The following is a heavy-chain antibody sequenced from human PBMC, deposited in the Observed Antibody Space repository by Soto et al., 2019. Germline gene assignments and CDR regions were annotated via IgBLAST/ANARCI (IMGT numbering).Heavy chain of an antibody. CDR2: IDSSSKTI. D-gene: IGHD5-12*01. V-gene: IGHV3-48*02. Sequence: EVQLVESGGGLVQPGGSLRVCCAASGFTFSRYSMNWVRQAPGKGLEWLSYIDSSSKTIYYADSVKGRFIISRDNAKNSLYLQMNSLRDEDTAVYHCARGGVATIFGDSWGQGTLVIVSS. CDR1: GFTFSRYS. J-gene: IGHJ4*02. CDR3: ARGGVATIFGDS.